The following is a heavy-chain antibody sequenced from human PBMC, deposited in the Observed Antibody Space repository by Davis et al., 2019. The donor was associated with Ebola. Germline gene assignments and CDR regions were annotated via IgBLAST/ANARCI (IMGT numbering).Heavy chain of an antibody. J-gene: IGHJ4*02. D-gene: IGHD1-26*01. CDR1: GGSISSYY. V-gene: IGHV4-39*01. CDR3: ARGFVGATAVDY. Sequence: MPSETLSLTCTVSGGSISSYYWSWIRQPPGKGLEWIGSIYYSGSTYYNPSLKSRVTISVDTSKNQFSLKLSSVTAADTAVYYCARGFVGATAVDYWGQGTLVTVSS. CDR2: IYYSGST.